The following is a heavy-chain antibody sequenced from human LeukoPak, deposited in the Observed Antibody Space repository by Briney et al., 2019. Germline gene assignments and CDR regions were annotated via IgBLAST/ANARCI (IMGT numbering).Heavy chain of an antibody. CDR1: GFTFSSYA. V-gene: IGHV3-23*01. CDR2: ISGSGGST. CDR3: AKRSGRTTGRYDY. Sequence: GGSLRLSCAAPGFTFSSYAMSWVRQAPGKGLEWVSAISGSGGSTYYADSVKGRFTISRDNSKNTLYLQMNSLRAEDTAVYYCAKRSGRTTGRYDYWGQGTLVTVSS. J-gene: IGHJ4*02. D-gene: IGHD4-17*01.